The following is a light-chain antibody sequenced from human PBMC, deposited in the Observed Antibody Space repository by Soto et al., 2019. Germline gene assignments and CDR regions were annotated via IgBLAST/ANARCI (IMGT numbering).Light chain of an antibody. V-gene: IGKV2-28*01. CDR1: QSLLHSNGYNY. J-gene: IGKJ1*01. CDR3: MQALQTPRT. Sequence: DIVMTQSPLSLPVTPGEPASISCRSSQSLLHSNGYNYLDWYLQKPGQSPQLLIYLGSYRASGVPDRFSGSGSGTDFTLKISRVEAEDVGVYYCMQALQTPRTFGQGTKVGIK. CDR2: LGS.